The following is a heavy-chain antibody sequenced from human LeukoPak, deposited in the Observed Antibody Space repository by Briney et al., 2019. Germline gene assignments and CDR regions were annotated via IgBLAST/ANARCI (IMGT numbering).Heavy chain of an antibody. CDR2: IKSKTDGGTT. Sequence: PGGSLRLSCAASGFTFSNAWMSWVRQAPGKGLEWVGRIKSKTDGGTTDYAAPVKGRFTISRDDSKNTLYLQMNSLKTEDTAVYYWTTVLPVNYYYYYMDVWGKGTTVTVSS. CDR1: GFTFSNAW. J-gene: IGHJ6*03. CDR3: TTVLPVNYYYYYMDV. V-gene: IGHV3-15*01.